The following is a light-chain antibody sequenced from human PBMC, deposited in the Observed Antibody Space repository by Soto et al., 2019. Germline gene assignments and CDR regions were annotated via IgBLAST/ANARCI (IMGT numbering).Light chain of an antibody. CDR2: EVS. Sequence: QSALTQPASVFGSPGQSITFSCTGTSSDVGGYNFVSWYQQHPGKAPKLMIYEVSSRPSGVPDRFSGSKSGTSASLAISGLRSEDEGDYYCVSWDDSLSGLVFGTGTKLTVL. J-gene: IGLJ1*01. CDR3: VSWDDSLSGLV. CDR1: SSDVGGYNF. V-gene: IGLV2-14*03.